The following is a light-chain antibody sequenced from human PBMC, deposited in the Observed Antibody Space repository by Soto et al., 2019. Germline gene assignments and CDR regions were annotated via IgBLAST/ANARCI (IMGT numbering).Light chain of an antibody. Sequence: QSALTQPASVSGSRGQAITISCTGTSSDVGAYNFVSWYQQHPGKLPKLMIFDVSRRPSGVSDHFSDSKSGNTASLTISGLQSEDEGDYYCSSYTSSSTHVFGSGSKLTVI. V-gene: IGLV2-14*03. CDR2: DVS. CDR3: SSYTSSSTHV. J-gene: IGLJ1*01. CDR1: SSDVGAYNF.